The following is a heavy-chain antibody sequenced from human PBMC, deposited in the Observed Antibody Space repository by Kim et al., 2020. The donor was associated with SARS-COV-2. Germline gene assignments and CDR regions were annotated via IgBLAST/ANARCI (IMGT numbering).Heavy chain of an antibody. CDR2: IYYSGST. V-gene: IGHV4-31*03. CDR1: GGSISSGGYY. D-gene: IGHD3-10*01. Sequence: SETLSLTCTVSGGSISSGGYYWSWIRQHPGKGLEWIGYIYYSGSTYYNPSLKSRVTISVDTSKNQFSLKLSSVTAADTAVYYCARKGYGSGSNWFDPWGQGTLVTVSS. J-gene: IGHJ5*02. CDR3: ARKGYGSGSNWFDP.